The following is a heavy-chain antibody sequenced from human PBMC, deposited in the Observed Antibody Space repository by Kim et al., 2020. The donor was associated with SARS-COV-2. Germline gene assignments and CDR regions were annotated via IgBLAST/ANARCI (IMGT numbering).Heavy chain of an antibody. Sequence: GGSLRLSCAASGFTFSNAWMSWVRQAPGKGLEWVGRIKSKTDGGTTDYAAPVKGRFTISRDDSKNTLYLQMNSLKTEDTVVYYCTTYYYDSSGYRTRYYYGMDVWGQGTTVTVSS. CDR2: IKSKTDGGTT. CDR3: TTYYYDSSGYRTRYYYGMDV. J-gene: IGHJ6*02. V-gene: IGHV3-15*01. CDR1: GFTFSNAW. D-gene: IGHD3-22*01.